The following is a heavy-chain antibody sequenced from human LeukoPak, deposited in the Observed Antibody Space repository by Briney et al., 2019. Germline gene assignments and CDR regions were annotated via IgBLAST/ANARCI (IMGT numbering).Heavy chain of an antibody. J-gene: IGHJ4*02. D-gene: IGHD3-22*01. CDR1: GFTFSIYS. CDR3: ARDIYYDSSGYYGSVY. V-gene: IGHV3-21*01. CDR2: IGGTSSSI. Sequence: GGSLRLSCAASGFTFSIYSMNWVRQAPGKGLEWVSPIGGTSSSIYYADSVKGRFTISRDNAKNSLSLQMNSLRAEDTAVYYCARDIYYDSSGYYGSVYWGQGTLVTVSS.